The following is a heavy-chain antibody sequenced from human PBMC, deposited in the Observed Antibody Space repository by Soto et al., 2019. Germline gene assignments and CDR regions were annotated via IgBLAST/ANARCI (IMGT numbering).Heavy chain of an antibody. CDR3: AIVYKDFLSGPAHYYYYGMDV. Sequence: GASVKVSCKASGYTFTSYYMHWVRQAPGQGLEWMGIINPSGGGTSYAQKFQGRVTMTRDTSTSTVYMELSSLRSEDTAVYYCAIVYKDFLSGPAHYYYYGMDVWGQGTTVTVSS. V-gene: IGHV1-46*01. D-gene: IGHD3-3*01. CDR2: INPSGGGT. J-gene: IGHJ6*02. CDR1: GYTFTSYY.